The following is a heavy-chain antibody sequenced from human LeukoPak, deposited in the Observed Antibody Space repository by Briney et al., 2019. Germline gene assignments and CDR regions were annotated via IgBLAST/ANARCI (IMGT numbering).Heavy chain of an antibody. V-gene: IGHV3-23*01. CDR1: GFTFSDYR. Sequence: PAGSLRLSRAASGFTFSDYRMTWVRQAPEKGLEWVATIGGTSGNTYYADSVKGRFTISRDNSRNMLFLQMNSLRAEDTAVYYCASLRWDVRNLGYWGQGTPVTVSS. D-gene: IGHD1-14*01. J-gene: IGHJ4*02. CDR2: IGGTSGNT. CDR3: ASLRWDVRNLGY.